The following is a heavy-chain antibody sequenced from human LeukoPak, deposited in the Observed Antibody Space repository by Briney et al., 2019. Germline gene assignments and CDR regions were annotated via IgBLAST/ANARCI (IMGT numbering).Heavy chain of an antibody. V-gene: IGHV1-46*01. J-gene: IGHJ5*02. CDR1: GYTFTSYY. D-gene: IGHD4-23*01. Sequence: ASVKVSCEASGYTFTSYYMHWVRQAPGQGLEWMGIINPSGGSTSYAQKFQGRVTMTRDMSTSTDYMELSSLRSEDTAVYYCARVNSVEDTAWWFDPWGQGTLVTVSS. CDR3: ARVNSVEDTAWWFDP. CDR2: INPSGGST.